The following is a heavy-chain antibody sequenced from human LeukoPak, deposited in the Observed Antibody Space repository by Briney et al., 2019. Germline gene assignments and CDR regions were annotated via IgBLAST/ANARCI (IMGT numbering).Heavy chain of an antibody. CDR3: ARDLSRGDIVGVPSALFDY. CDR2: IWYDGNNK. Sequence: GGSLRLSCAASGFIFSSYGMYWVRQAPDKGLEWVAVIWYDGNNKYHADSVKGRFTISRDNSKNTLYLQMNSLRVEDTAMYYCARDLSRGDIVGVPSALFDYWGQGTLVTVSS. V-gene: IGHV3-33*01. CDR1: GFIFSSYG. J-gene: IGHJ4*02. D-gene: IGHD2-2*01.